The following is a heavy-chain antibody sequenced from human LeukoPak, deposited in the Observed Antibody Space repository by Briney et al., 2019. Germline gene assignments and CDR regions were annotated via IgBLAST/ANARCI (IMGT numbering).Heavy chain of an antibody. Sequence: GGSLRLSCAASGFIFSSHAMHWVRQAPGKGLEWVAVIQYDGSEKRYADSVEGRFTVSRDSSKNTLYLQMDSLTAEDTAVYHCAKDLTGAYCSDYWGQGTLVTVSS. V-gene: IGHV3-30-3*01. CDR1: GFIFSSHA. D-gene: IGHD3-9*01. CDR2: IQYDGSEK. J-gene: IGHJ4*02. CDR3: AKDLTGAYCSDY.